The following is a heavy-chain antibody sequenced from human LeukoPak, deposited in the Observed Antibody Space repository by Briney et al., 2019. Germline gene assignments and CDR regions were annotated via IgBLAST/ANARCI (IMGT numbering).Heavy chain of an antibody. D-gene: IGHD3-9*01. CDR2: IYYSGST. CDR1: GGSISRYY. J-gene: IGHJ4*02. Sequence: SETLSLTCTVSGGSISRYYWSWIRQPPGRGLEGVGYIYYSGSTNYNPSLKSRVTISVDTSKNQFSLKLSSVTAADTAVYYCARGNDILTGYPDYWGQGTLVTVSS. V-gene: IGHV4-59*01. CDR3: ARGNDILTGYPDY.